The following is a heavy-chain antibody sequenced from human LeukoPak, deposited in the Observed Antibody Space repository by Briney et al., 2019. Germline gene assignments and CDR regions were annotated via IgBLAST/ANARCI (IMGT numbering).Heavy chain of an antibody. D-gene: IGHD1-7*01. J-gene: IGHJ4*02. Sequence: GRSLRLSCAASGFTFSSYAMHWVRQAPGKGLEWVAVISYDGSNKYYADSVKGRFTISRDNSKNTLYLQMNSLRAEDTAVYYCARGELELDYWGQGTLVTVSS. V-gene: IGHV3-30-3*01. CDR1: GFTFSSYA. CDR3: ARGELELDY. CDR2: ISYDGSNK.